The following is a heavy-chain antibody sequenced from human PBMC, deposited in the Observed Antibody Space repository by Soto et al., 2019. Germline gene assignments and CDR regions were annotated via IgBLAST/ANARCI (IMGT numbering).Heavy chain of an antibody. CDR1: GGSFSDFY. V-gene: IGHV4-34*01. Sequence: QVQLQQWGAGLLKPSETLSLTCAVYGGSFSDFYWTWIRQLPGKGLEWIGEINHSGSTNYNPSLKSRVAISVETSKNQFSRNLRSVTAADTAVYYCGPRGAVADPRGYWGQGTLVTVSS. CDR3: GPRGAVADPRGY. CDR2: INHSGST. D-gene: IGHD6-19*01. J-gene: IGHJ4*02.